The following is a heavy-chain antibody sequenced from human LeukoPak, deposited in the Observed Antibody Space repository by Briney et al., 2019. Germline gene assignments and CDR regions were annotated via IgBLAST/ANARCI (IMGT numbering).Heavy chain of an antibody. CDR2: NSWNSGSI. CDR1: GFTFDDYA. CDR3: AKDWSSFSPYYMDV. Sequence: RSGRSLRLSCAASGFTFDDYAMHWVPQAPGKGLEWVSGNSWNSGSIGYADSVKGRFTISRDNAKNSLYLQMNSLRAEDTALYYCAKDWSSFSPYYMDVWGKGTTVTVSS. V-gene: IGHV3-9*01. J-gene: IGHJ6*03. D-gene: IGHD3-3*01.